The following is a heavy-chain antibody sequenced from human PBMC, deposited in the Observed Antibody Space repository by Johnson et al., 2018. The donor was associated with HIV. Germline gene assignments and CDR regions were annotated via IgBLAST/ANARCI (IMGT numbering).Heavy chain of an antibody. CDR2: IYSTGNT. J-gene: IGHJ3*02. D-gene: IGHD3-22*01. CDR1: GFTVSSNY. CDR3: SRVGYYYDSSGYYSDALDI. V-gene: IGHV3-53*01. Sequence: VHLVESGGGLIQPGGSLRLYCAASGFTVSSNYMSWVRQAPGKGLEWVSVIYSTGNTYFADSVKGRFIIARDNARNSLYLQMNSLKTEDTAVYYCSRVGYYYDSSGYYSDALDIWGQGTMVTVSS.